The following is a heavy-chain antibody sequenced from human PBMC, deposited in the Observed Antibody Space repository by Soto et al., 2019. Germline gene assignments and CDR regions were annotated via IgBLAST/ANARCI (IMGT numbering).Heavy chain of an antibody. Sequence: LSLTCTVSGGSISSSSYYWGWIRQPPGKGLEWIGSIYYSGSTYYNPSLKSRVTISVDTSKNQFSLKLSSVTAADTAVYYCARGGYYDFWSGYAVEGMDVWGQGTTVTVSS. V-gene: IGHV4-39*01. J-gene: IGHJ6*02. D-gene: IGHD3-3*01. CDR3: ARGGYYDFWSGYAVEGMDV. CDR1: GGSISSSSYY. CDR2: IYYSGST.